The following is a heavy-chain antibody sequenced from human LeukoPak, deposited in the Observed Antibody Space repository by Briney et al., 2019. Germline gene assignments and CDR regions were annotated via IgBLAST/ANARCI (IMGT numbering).Heavy chain of an antibody. Sequence: PGRSLRLSCAASGFTFSSYAMSWVRQAPGKGLEWVTIISGSGDNTYYADSVRGRFTISRDNSKNTLYLQMNSLRADDTAVYYCAKDRGQWLVPPRVLDCWGQGTLVTVSS. CDR2: ISGSGDNT. D-gene: IGHD6-19*01. J-gene: IGHJ4*02. CDR3: AKDRGQWLVPPRVLDC. CDR1: GFTFSSYA. V-gene: IGHV3-23*01.